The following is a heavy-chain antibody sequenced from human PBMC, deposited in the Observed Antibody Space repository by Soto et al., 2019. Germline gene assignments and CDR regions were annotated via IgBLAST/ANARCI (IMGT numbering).Heavy chain of an antibody. V-gene: IGHV6-1*01. CDR1: GDSVSSNSAA. CDR3: ARAGYCSSTSCRNYYYYGMDA. J-gene: IGHJ6*02. D-gene: IGHD2-2*01. CDR2: TYYRSKWYN. Sequence: PSRTLSLTCAISGDSVSSNSAAWNWIRQSPSRGLEWLGRTYYRSKWYNDYAVSVKSRITINPDTSKHQFSLQLNSVAPEDTAVYYCARAGYCSSTSCRNYYYYGMDAWGQGTTVTVSS.